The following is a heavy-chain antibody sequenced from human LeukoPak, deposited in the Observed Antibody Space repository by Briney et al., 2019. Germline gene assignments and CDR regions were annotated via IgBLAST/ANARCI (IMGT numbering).Heavy chain of an antibody. J-gene: IGHJ4*02. CDR2: ISSSSTI. Sequence: PGGSLRLSCAASGFTFSSYSMNWVRQAPGKGLEWVSYISSSSTIYYADSVKGRFTISRDNAKNSLYLQMNSLRAEDTAVYYCARTRGVGATRDFDYWGQGTLVTVSS. CDR3: ARTRGVGATRDFDY. CDR1: GFTFSSYS. V-gene: IGHV3-48*01. D-gene: IGHD1-26*01.